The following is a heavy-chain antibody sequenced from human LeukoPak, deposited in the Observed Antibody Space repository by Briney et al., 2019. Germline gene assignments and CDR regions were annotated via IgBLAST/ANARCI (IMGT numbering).Heavy chain of an antibody. CDR3: ARDSIYCSSTSCYRYFQH. J-gene: IGHJ1*01. CDR1: GFTFSSYA. V-gene: IGHV3-64*01. D-gene: IGHD2-2*01. Sequence: PGGSLRLSCAASGFTFSSYAMHWVRQAPGKGLEYVSAISSNGCSTYYANSVKGRFTISRDNSKNTLYLQMGSLRAEDMAVYYCARDSIYCSSTSCYRYFQHWGQGTLVTVSS. CDR2: ISSNGCST.